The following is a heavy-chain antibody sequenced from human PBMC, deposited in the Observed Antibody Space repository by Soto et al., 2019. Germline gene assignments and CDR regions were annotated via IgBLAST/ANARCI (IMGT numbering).Heavy chain of an antibody. CDR1: GFTFSSYA. J-gene: IGHJ4*02. V-gene: IGHV3-23*01. D-gene: IGHD3-22*01. CDR3: AKDPYDSSGYYHDY. Sequence: GSLRLSCAASGFTFSSYAMTWVRQAPGKGLEWVSAISGSDGTTYYADSVKGRFTISRDNSKNTLYLQMNSLRAEDTAVYYCAKDPYDSSGYYHDYWGQGTLVTVSS. CDR2: ISGSDGTT.